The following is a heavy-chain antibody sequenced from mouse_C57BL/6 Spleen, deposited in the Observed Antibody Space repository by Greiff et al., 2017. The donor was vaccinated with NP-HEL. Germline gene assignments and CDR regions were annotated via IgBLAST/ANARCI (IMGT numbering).Heavy chain of an antibody. V-gene: IGHV1-82*01. CDR3: ARLLRADYYAMDY. CDR1: GYAFSSSW. J-gene: IGHJ4*01. D-gene: IGHD1-1*01. CDR2: IYPGDGDT. Sequence: VKLVESGPELVKPGASVKISCKASGYAFSSSWMNWVKQRPGKGLEWIGRIYPGDGDTNYNGKFKGKATLTADKSSSTAYMQLSSLTSEDSAVYFCARLLRADYYAMDYWGQGTSVTVSS.